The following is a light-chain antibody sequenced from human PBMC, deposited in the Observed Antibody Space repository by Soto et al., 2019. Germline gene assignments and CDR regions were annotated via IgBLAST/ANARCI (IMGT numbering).Light chain of an antibody. CDR1: QNVRTNY. J-gene: IGKJ1*01. CDR3: QQYGSSRTWT. CDR2: GAS. V-gene: IGKV3-20*01. Sequence: EIVLTQSPGTLSLSPGERVTLSCRASQNVRTNYLAWYQQKPGQAPRLLIYGASSRATGIPDRFSGSGSGTDFALTISRLEPEDFAVYYCQQYGSSRTWTFGQGTKVDIK.